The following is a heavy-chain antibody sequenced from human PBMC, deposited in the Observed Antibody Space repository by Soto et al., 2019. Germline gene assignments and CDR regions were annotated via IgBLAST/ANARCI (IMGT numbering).Heavy chain of an antibody. Sequence: QVQLVQSGAEVKKPGASVRVSCKASGYSFTDYHIHWVRQAPGQGLECLGRVNTQSGGTSTAQKFQGWVTMPRERSTSSFYMELTRLRSDDTAVYFCARGHSTDCSNGVCSFFYNHEMDVCGQGTTVTVSS. D-gene: IGHD2-8*01. CDR1: GYSFTDYH. V-gene: IGHV1-2*04. J-gene: IGHJ6*02. CDR3: ARGHSTDCSNGVCSFFYNHEMDV. CDR2: VNTQSGGT.